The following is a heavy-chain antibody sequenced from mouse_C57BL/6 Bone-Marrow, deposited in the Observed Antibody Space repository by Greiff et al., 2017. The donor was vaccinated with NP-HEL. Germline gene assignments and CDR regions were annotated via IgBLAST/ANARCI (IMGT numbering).Heavy chain of an antibody. CDR2: IHPNSGST. V-gene: IGHV1-64*01. Sequence: VQLQQPGAELVKPGASVKLSCKASGYTFTSYWMHWVKQRPGQGLEWIGMIHPNSGSTNYNEKFKSKATLTVDKSSSTASMQLSSLTSEDSAVYYCARSYYYGSSTDYWGQGTTLTVSS. D-gene: IGHD1-1*01. CDR1: GYTFTSYW. J-gene: IGHJ2*01. CDR3: ARSYYYGSSTDY.